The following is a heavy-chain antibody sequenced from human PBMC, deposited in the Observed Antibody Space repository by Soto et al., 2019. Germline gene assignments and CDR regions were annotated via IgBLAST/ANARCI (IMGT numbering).Heavy chain of an antibody. CDR1: GVTFSNAW. CDR2: INSKVDGGTA. D-gene: IGHD1-26*01. Sequence: DVQLVESGGGSVKPGGSLRISCVVSGVTFSNAWMNWILQAPGKGLEWVGRINSKVDGGTADYAAPVKGWFPILRYDSKNTLYLESSSLKTDEPAVYYCTSRNSVAMARIDYWGQGTLVTVSS. V-gene: IGHV3-15*07. CDR3: TSRNSVAMARIDY. J-gene: IGHJ4*02.